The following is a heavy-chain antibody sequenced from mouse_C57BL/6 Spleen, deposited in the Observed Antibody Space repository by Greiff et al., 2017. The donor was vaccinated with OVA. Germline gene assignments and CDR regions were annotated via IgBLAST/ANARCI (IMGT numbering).Heavy chain of an antibody. J-gene: IGHJ1*03. CDR2: INPNNGGT. V-gene: IGHV1-18*01. Sequence: VQLQQSGPELVKPGASVKIPCKASGYTFTDYNMDWVKQSHGKSLEWIGDINPNNGGTIYNQKFKGKATLTVDKSSSTAYMELRSLTSEDTAVYYCARSGSSYDWYFDVWGTGTTVTVSS. CDR1: GYTFTDYN. CDR3: ARSGSSYDWYFDV. D-gene: IGHD1-1*01.